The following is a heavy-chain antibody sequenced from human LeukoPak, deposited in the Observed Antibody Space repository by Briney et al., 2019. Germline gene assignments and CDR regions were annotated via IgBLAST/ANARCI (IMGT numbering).Heavy chain of an antibody. CDR2: ISYDGSTK. CDR3: AREPENNYDNSGYFDAFDF. CDR1: GFTFSSYG. D-gene: IGHD3-22*01. J-gene: IGHJ3*01. V-gene: IGHV3-30*03. Sequence: GRSLRLSCAASGFTFSSYGMHWVRQAPGKGLEWVAAISYDGSTKYYADSVKGRFTISGDNSKNTLYLEMNSLRPEDSAVYYCAREPENNYDNSGYFDAFDFWGPGTMVIVSS.